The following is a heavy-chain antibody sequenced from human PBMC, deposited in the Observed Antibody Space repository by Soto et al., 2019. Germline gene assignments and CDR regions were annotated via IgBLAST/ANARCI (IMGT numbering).Heavy chain of an antibody. J-gene: IGHJ4*02. D-gene: IGHD2-2*01. V-gene: IGHV3-7*03. CDR2: IKQDGSEK. CDR1: GLSCSSWS. CDR3: ARDDYQRSRILRDY. Sequence: PGGSLRLSGAASGLSCSSWSMSCVRQGPVKALEWVANIKQDGSEKYYVHSVKGRFTISRDNSKNSLYLQMNSLRAEDAAVYYCARDDYQRSRILRDYRDQVSMRAVST.